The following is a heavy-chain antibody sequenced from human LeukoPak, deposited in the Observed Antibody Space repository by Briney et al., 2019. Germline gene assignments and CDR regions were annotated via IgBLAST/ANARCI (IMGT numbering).Heavy chain of an antibody. CDR1: GGSLSGYY. CDR3: ARSTRLAAVGTFDY. V-gene: IGHV4-34*01. CDR2: INHSGST. J-gene: IGHJ4*02. D-gene: IGHD6-13*01. Sequence: SETLSLTCAVYGGSLSGYYWSWIRQPPGKGLEWIGEINHSGSTKYNPSLESRVTISVDTSKNQLSLQLSSVTAADTAVYYCARSTRLAAVGTFDYWGQGTLVTVSS.